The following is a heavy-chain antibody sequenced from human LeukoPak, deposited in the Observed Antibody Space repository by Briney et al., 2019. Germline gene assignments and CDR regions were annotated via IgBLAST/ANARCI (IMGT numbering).Heavy chain of an antibody. Sequence: GGSLRLSCAASGFTFSNYNINWVRQAPGKGLEWVSSISSSSSYICYAVSMKGRFTISRDNAKNSLYLQMSSLRAEDTAVYYCARAFSSSSPFDYWGQGTLVTVSS. CDR3: ARAFSSSSPFDY. D-gene: IGHD6-6*01. J-gene: IGHJ4*02. CDR1: GFTFSNYN. V-gene: IGHV3-21*01. CDR2: ISSSSSYI.